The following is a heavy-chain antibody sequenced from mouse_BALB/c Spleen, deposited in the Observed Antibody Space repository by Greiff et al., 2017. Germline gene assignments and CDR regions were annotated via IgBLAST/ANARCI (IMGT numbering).Heavy chain of an antibody. J-gene: IGHJ4*01. D-gene: IGHD4-1*02. CDR3: ARSNWDYYAMGY. Sequence: EVMLVESGGGLVQPGGSRKLSCAASGFTFSSFGMHWVRQAPEKGLEWVAYISSASSTIYYADTVKGRFTISRDNPKNTLFLQMTSLRSEDTAMYYCARSNWDYYAMGYWGQGTSVTVSS. V-gene: IGHV5-17*02. CDR2: ISSASSTI. CDR1: GFTFSSFG.